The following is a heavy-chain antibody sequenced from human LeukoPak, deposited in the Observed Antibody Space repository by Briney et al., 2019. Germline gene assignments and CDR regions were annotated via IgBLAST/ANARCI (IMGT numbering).Heavy chain of an antibody. J-gene: IGHJ4*02. CDR1: GLRLGSNA. CDR2: QSRHGNFK. Sequence: GGLLRLSSAVSGLRLGSNAVHWVRQAPGKGLEWVTVQSRHGNFKYYADAVKVRVTIHRDNSMRTFFLQMNSLTTENTAVYYCARDGGNPVTKLDSWGQGNLVTASS. D-gene: IGHD2-15*01. CDR3: ARDGGNPVTKLDS. V-gene: IGHV3-30-3*01.